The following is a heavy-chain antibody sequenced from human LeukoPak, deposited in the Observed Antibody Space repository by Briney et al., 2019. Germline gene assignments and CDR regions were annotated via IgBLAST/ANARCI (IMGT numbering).Heavy chain of an antibody. CDR3: ARDVHITMIVVVPNWFDP. CDR1: GYSVSSGYY. CDR2: MYHSGDT. V-gene: IGHV4-38-2*02. Sequence: PSETLSLTCTVSGYSVSSGYYWGWIRQPPGKGLEWIGSMYHSGDTYYNPSLKSRVTISVDTSKNQLSLKLSSVTAADTAVYYCARDVHITMIVVVPNWFDPWGQGTLVTVSS. J-gene: IGHJ5*02. D-gene: IGHD3-22*01.